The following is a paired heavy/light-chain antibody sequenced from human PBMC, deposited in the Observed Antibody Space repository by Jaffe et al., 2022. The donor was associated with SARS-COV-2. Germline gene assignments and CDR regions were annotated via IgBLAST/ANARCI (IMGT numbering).Heavy chain of an antibody. CDR3: ARDSVWGTPRTKYGMDV. J-gene: IGHJ6*02. CDR1: GGTFSSYT. CDR2: IIPILGIA. D-gene: IGHD3-16*01. Sequence: QVQLVQSGAEVKKPGSSVKVSCKASGGTFSSYTISWVRQAPGQGLEWMGRIIPILGIANYAQKFQGRVTITADKSTSTAYMELSSLRSEDTAVYYCARDSVWGTPRTKYGMDVWGQGTTVTVSS. V-gene: IGHV1-69*08.
Light chain of an antibody. J-gene: IGKJ3*01. Sequence: DIQMTQSPSSLSASVGDRVTITCRASQGISNYLAWYQQKPGKVPKLLIYAASTLQSGVPSRFSGSGSGTDFTLTISSLQPEDVATYYCQKYNSAQDTFGPGTKVDIK. V-gene: IGKV1-27*01. CDR1: QGISNY. CDR3: QKYNSAQDT. CDR2: AAS.